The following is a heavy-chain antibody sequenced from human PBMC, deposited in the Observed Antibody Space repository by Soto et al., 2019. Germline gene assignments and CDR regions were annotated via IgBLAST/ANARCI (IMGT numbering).Heavy chain of an antibody. CDR1: GGSFSGYY. J-gene: IGHJ3*02. V-gene: IGHV4-34*01. CDR2: INHSGST. Sequence: SETLSLTCAVYGGSFSGYYWSWIRQPPGKGLEWIGEINHSGSTNYNPSLKSRVTISVDTSKNQFSLKLSSVTAADTAVCYCASSLEWLLLGAFDIWGQGTMVTVSS. CDR3: ASSLEWLLLGAFDI. D-gene: IGHD3-3*01.